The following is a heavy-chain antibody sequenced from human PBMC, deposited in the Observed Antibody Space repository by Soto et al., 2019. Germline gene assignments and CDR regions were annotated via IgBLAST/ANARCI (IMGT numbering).Heavy chain of an antibody. CDR1: GYSFTENY. J-gene: IGHJ4*02. CDR2: MHYTGFS. V-gene: IGHV4-59*01. D-gene: IGHD6-13*01. CDR3: ASSYGHAWYTY. Sequence: PSETLSLTCAVSGYSFTENYLTWIRQSPEKGLEWICYMHYTGFSFSNAALKSRVATSVEKSKNEFTLQLTSVPAADTAVYYCASSYGHAWYTYWGQGIQVTVSS.